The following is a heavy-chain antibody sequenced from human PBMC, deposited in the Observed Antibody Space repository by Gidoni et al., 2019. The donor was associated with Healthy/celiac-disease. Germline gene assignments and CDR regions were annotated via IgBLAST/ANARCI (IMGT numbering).Heavy chain of an antibody. CDR1: GFTFDDFG. D-gene: IGHD1-20*01. V-gene: IGHV3-20*04. J-gene: IGHJ6*03. Sequence: EVQLVESGGGLVRPGGSLRLSCSASGFTFDDFGLSLVLQAPGKGLEWGSGINWNGGSTGYADSVKGRFTISRDNAKNSLYLQMNSLRAEDTAVYYCARGGVGITGTSVLGYYYYYYMDVWGKGTTVTVSS. CDR3: ARGGVGITGTSVLGYYYYYYMDV. CDR2: INWNGGST.